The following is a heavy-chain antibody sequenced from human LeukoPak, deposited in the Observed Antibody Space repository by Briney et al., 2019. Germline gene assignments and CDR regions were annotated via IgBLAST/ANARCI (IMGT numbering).Heavy chain of an antibody. Sequence: PGGSLRLSCAASGFTFSSYAMSWVRQAPGKGLEWVSAISGSGGSTYYADSVKGRFTISRDNSKNTLYLQMNSLRAEDTAVYYCAKSGAWYYYDSSGYYLSDWGQGTMVTVSS. V-gene: IGHV3-23*01. J-gene: IGHJ3*01. CDR3: AKSGAWYYYDSSGYYLSD. D-gene: IGHD3-22*01. CDR2: ISGSGGST. CDR1: GFTFSSYA.